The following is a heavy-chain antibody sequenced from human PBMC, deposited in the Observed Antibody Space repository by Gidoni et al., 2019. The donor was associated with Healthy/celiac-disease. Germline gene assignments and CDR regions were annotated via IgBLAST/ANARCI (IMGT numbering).Heavy chain of an antibody. Sequence: EVQLVESGGGLVKPGGSLRLSCAAAGFTFSSYSMNWVRQAPGKGLEWVSSISSSSSYIYYADSVKGRFTISRDNAKNSLYLQMNSLRAEDTAVYYCARDLSEYSSSSFDYYYGMDVWGQGTTVTVSS. D-gene: IGHD6-6*01. CDR3: ARDLSEYSSSSFDYYYGMDV. V-gene: IGHV3-21*01. CDR2: ISSSSSYI. J-gene: IGHJ6*02. CDR1: GFTFSSYS.